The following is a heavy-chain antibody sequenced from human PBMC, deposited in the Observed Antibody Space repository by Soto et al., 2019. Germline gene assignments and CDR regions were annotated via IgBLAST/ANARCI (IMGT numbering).Heavy chain of an antibody. CDR3: ARRYCSSTSCYPPDD. D-gene: IGHD2-2*01. V-gene: IGHV1-2*02. Sequence: EXSVKVSCKGSGSTFTCYYMHLVRQAPGQGLEWMGWINPNSGGTNYAQKFQGRVTMTRDTSISTAYMELSRLRSDDTAVYYCARRYCSSTSCYPPDDWGQGTLVTVSS. CDR2: INPNSGGT. CDR1: GSTFTCYY. J-gene: IGHJ4*02.